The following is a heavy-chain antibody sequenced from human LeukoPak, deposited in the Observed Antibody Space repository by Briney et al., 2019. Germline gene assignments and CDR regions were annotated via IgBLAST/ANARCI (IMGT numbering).Heavy chain of an antibody. J-gene: IGHJ4*02. Sequence: PGGSLRLSCAASGFTFRTYWMHWVRQVPGKGLLWVARIKGDGSTTIHADSVKGRLTISRDNSKNTLYLQTSSLRAEGTAVYYCVRASTTVPNLLDYWGQGTLVTVSS. CDR2: IKGDGSTT. CDR3: VRASTTVPNLLDY. CDR1: GFTFRTYW. D-gene: IGHD4-17*01. V-gene: IGHV3-74*01.